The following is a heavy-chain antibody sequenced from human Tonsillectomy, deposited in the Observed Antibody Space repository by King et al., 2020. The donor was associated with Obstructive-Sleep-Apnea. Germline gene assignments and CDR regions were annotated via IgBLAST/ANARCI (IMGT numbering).Heavy chain of an antibody. V-gene: IGHV3-53*04. CDR3: ARDHPDTSSSSWYRGDAFDI. J-gene: IGHJ3*02. CDR1: GFTVSSNY. D-gene: IGHD6-13*01. CDR2: IFSGGST. Sequence: VQLVESGGGLVQPGGSLRLSCAASGFTVSSNYMSWVRQAPGKGLEWVSVIFSGGSTYYADSVKGRFTISRHNSENTLYLQMNSLRPEDTAVYYCARDHPDTSSSSWYRGDAFDIWGQGTLVSVSS.